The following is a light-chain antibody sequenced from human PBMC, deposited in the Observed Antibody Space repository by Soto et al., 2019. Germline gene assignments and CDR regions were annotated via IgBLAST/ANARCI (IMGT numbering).Light chain of an antibody. CDR2: EVS. CDR3: SSYTSSSTYV. V-gene: IGLV2-14*01. CDR1: SSDVGGYNY. Sequence: HSVLTQPASVSGSPGQSITISCTGTSSDVGGYNYVSWYQQHPGKAPKLMIYEVSNRPSGVSNRFSGSKSGNTASPTISGLQAEDEADYYCSSYTSSSTYVSGTGTKVTVL. J-gene: IGLJ1*01.